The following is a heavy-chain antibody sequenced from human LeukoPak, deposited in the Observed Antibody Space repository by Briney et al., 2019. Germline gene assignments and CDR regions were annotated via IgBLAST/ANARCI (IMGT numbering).Heavy chain of an antibody. CDR3: ARDLDFWSGYKDY. Sequence: PGGSLRLSCAASGLTFSSYNLNWVRQAPGKGLEWVSSMTSTSHIYYADSVKGRLTISRDNAKNSLYLQMNSLRAEDTAVYYCARDLDFWSGYKDYWGQGTLVTVSS. CDR2: MTSTSHI. D-gene: IGHD3-3*01. J-gene: IGHJ4*02. CDR1: GLTFSSYN. V-gene: IGHV3-21*01.